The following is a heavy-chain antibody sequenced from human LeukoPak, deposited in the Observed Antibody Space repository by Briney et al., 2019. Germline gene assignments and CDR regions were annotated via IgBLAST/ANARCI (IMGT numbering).Heavy chain of an antibody. D-gene: IGHD3-10*01. J-gene: IGHJ6*02. CDR2: IIPILGIA. Sequence: SVKVSCKASGGTFSSYAISWVRQAPGQGLEWMGRIIPILGIANYAQKFQGRVTITADKSTSTAYMELSSLRSEDTAVYYCARDRGVENYYYYGMDVWGQGTTVTVSS. CDR3: ARDRGVENYYYYGMDV. CDR1: GGTFSSYA. V-gene: IGHV1-69*04.